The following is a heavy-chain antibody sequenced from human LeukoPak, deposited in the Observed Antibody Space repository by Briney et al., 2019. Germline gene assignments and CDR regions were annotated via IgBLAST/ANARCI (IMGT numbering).Heavy chain of an antibody. CDR2: MYYSGST. CDR3: ARGRFIPPWYSSSWYPYFDY. D-gene: IGHD6-13*01. Sequence: PSETLSLTCTVSGGSISSGDYYWSWIRQPPGKGLEWIAYMYYSGSTNYNPSLKSRVTISVDTSKNQFSLKLSSVTAADTAVYYCARGRFIPPWYSSSWYPYFDYWGQGTLVTVSS. CDR1: GGSISSGDYY. J-gene: IGHJ4*02. V-gene: IGHV4-30-4*01.